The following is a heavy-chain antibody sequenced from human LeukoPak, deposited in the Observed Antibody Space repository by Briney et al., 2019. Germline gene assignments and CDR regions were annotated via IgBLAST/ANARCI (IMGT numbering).Heavy chain of an antibody. D-gene: IGHD3-22*01. CDR2: IYHSGST. J-gene: IGHJ5*02. Sequence: PSEPLSLTCAVSGASISSGGYSWSWIRRPPGKGLEWIGYIYHSGSTYYNPSLKSRVTISVDRSKSQFSLKLSSVTAADTAVYYCARDNTYYYDSSGYSKYNWFDPWGQGTLVTVSS. CDR3: ARDNTYYYDSSGYSKYNWFDP. CDR1: GASISSGGYS. V-gene: IGHV4-30-2*01.